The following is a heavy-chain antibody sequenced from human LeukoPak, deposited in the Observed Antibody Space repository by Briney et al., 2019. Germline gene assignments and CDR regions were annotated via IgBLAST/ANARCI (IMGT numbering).Heavy chain of an antibody. CDR1: GGTFSSYA. J-gene: IGHJ4*02. CDR3: ARAPNVLRFLEWDY. D-gene: IGHD3-3*01. V-gene: IGHV1-69*01. Sequence: SVKVSCRASGGTFSSYAISWVRQAPGQGLEWMGGIIPIFGTANYAQKFQGRVTITADESTSTAYMELSSLRSEDTAVYYCARAPNVLRFLEWDYWGQGTLVTVSS. CDR2: IIPIFGTA.